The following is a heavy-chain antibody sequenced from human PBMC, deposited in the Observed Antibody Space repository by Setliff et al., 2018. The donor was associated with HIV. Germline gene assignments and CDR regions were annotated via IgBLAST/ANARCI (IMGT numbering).Heavy chain of an antibody. V-gene: IGHV4-4*07. J-gene: IGHJ4*02. D-gene: IGHD3-22*01. Sequence: PSETLSLTCTVSGGSINTYYWSWIRQPAGKGLEWIGRFYTSGSTNYNPSLKSRVTMSVDTSKNQFPLKLSSVTAADTAVYYCARDRLTYYFDYWGQGILVTVSS. CDR1: GGSINTYY. CDR2: FYTSGST. CDR3: ARDRLTYYFDY.